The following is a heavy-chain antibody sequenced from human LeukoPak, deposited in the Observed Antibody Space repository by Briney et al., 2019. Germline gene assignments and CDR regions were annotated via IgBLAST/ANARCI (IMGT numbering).Heavy chain of an antibody. J-gene: IGHJ4*02. D-gene: IGHD3-16*01. Sequence: GGSLRLSCAASGFTFSSYNMNWVRQAPGKGLEWVSSISTISSYIYYADSVKGRFTTSRDNAKNSLYLQMNSLRAEDTAVYYRARGGGRYSSYWGQGTLVTVSS. V-gene: IGHV3-21*01. CDR2: ISTISSYI. CDR1: GFTFSSYN. CDR3: ARGGGRYSSY.